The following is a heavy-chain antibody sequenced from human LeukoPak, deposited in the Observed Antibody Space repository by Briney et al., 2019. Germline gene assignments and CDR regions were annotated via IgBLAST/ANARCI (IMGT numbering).Heavy chain of an antibody. V-gene: IGHV3-74*01. D-gene: IGHD4-17*01. CDR2: INTDGSST. CDR1: GFTFSSYW. Sequence: GGSLRLPCAASGFTFSSYWMHWVRQAPGKGLVWVSRINTDGSSTSYADSVKGRFTISRDNAKNTLYLQMNSLRAEDTAVYYCARVERYGDYPIDYWGQGTLVTVSS. CDR3: ARVERYGDYPIDY. J-gene: IGHJ4*02.